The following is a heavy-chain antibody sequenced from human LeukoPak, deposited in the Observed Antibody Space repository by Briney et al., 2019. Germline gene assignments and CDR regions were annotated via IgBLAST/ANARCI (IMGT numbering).Heavy chain of an antibody. CDR2: ISGSGGST. CDR3: AKAQYGAVAPFDY. CDR1: GFTFSIYA. J-gene: IGHJ4*02. Sequence: PGGSLRLSCAASGFTFSIYAMSWVRQAPGKGLEWVSAISGSGGSTYYADSVKGRFTISRDNSKNALYLQMNSLRAEDTAVYYCAKAQYGAVAPFDYWGQGTLVTVSS. D-gene: IGHD6-19*01. V-gene: IGHV3-23*01.